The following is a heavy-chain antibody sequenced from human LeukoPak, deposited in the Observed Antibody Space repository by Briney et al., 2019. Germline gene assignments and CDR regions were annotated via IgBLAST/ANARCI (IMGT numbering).Heavy chain of an antibody. V-gene: IGHV1-8*01. CDR3: AREIEMATELYYFDY. CDR1: GYTFTNYG. J-gene: IGHJ4*02. Sequence: EASVKVSCKASGYTFTNYGINWVRQATGQGLEWMGWMNPKSGYTGYAQKFQGRVTMTRTTSISTAYMELSSLRSEDTAVYYCAREIEMATELYYFDYWGQGTLVTVSS. D-gene: IGHD5-24*01. CDR2: MNPKSGYT.